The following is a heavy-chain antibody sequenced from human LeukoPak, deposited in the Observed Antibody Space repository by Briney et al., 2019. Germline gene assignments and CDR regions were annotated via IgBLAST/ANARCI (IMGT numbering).Heavy chain of an antibody. D-gene: IGHD2-15*01. J-gene: IGHJ6*04. CDR1: GYTFTSYA. CDR3: AIWYCSGGRCYSNARTFDY. Sequence: ASVKVSCKASGYTFTSYAMNWVREAPGQGLEWMGWINTNTGNPTYAQGLTGRFVFSLDTSVSTAYLQISSLKAEDTAVYYCAIWYCSGGRCYSNARTFDYWGKGTTVIVSS. CDR2: INTNTGNP. V-gene: IGHV7-4-1*02.